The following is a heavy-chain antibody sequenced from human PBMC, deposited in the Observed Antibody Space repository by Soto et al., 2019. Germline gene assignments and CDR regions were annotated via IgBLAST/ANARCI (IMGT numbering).Heavy chain of an antibody. D-gene: IGHD2-15*01. Sequence: GASVKASCKASGFTFTSSAVQWVRQARGQRLEWIGWIVVGSGNTNYAQKFQERVTITRDMSTSTAYMELSSLRSEDTAVYYCAADRGWYRAAGNYYYYYGMDVWGQGTTVTVSS. V-gene: IGHV1-58*01. CDR1: GFTFTSSA. CDR2: IVVGSGNT. CDR3: AADRGWYRAAGNYYYYYGMDV. J-gene: IGHJ6*02.